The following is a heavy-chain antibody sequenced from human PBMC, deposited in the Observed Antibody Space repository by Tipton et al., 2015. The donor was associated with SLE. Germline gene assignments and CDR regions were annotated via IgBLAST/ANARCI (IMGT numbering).Heavy chain of an antibody. V-gene: IGHV3-23*01. CDR2: ISGSGGGT. Sequence: SLRLSCAASGITFTSYAMTWVRQAPGKGLEWVSSISGSGGGTYYADSVKGRFTISRDNSKNTLYLQMNSLRDEDTAVYYCAMTDHDYGDYHFDYWGQGTLVTVSS. CDR3: AMTDHDYGDYHFDY. D-gene: IGHD4-17*01. CDR1: GITFTSYA. J-gene: IGHJ4*02.